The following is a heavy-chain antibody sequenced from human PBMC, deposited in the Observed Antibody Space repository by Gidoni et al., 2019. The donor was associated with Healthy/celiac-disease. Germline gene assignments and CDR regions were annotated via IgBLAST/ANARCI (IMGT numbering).Heavy chain of an antibody. D-gene: IGHD5-12*01. CDR2: IYYSGST. CDR1: GCSISSYY. J-gene: IGHJ5*02. V-gene: IGHV4-59*01. CDR3: ARVRGYESADIWFDP. Sequence: QVQLQESGPGLVKPSETLSLTCTVSGCSISSYYWSWIRQPPGKGLEWIGYIYYSGSTNYNPSLKSRGTISVDTSKNQFSLKLGSVTAADAAVYYCARVRGYESADIWFDPWGQGTLVTVSS.